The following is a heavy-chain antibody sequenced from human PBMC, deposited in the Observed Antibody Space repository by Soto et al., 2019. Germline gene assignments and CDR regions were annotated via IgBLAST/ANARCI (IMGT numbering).Heavy chain of an antibody. CDR1: GGSVSSGVYY. CDR2: IYHSGSP. J-gene: IGHJ4*02. D-gene: IGHD1-26*01. CDR3: AREFGSYPYYFDY. V-gene: IGHV4-61*08. Sequence: SETLSLTCTVSGGSVSSGVYYWSWIRQPPGKGLEWIGYIYHSGSPNYNPSLKSRVTISVDTSKNQLSLKLSSVTAADTAVYYCAREFGSYPYYFDYWGQGTLVTVSS.